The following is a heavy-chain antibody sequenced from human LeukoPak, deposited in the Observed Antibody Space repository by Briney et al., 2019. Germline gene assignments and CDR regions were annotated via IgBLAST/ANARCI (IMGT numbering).Heavy chain of an antibody. D-gene: IGHD3-22*01. CDR2: ISGSGGST. Sequence: GGSLRLSCAASGFTFSSYAMSWVRQAPGKGLEWVSAISGSGGSTYYADSVKGRFTISRDNSKNTLYLQMNSLRAEDTAVYYCAKDPSYYYDSSGYWYFDLWGRGTLVTVSS. CDR3: AKDPSYYYDSSGYWYFDL. CDR1: GFTFSSYA. J-gene: IGHJ2*01. V-gene: IGHV3-23*01.